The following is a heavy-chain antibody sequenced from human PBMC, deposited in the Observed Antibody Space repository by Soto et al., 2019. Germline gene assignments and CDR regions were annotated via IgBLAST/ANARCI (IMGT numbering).Heavy chain of an antibody. Sequence: QVQLVQSGAEVKKPGASVKVSCKGSGYTFTSYYMHWVRQAPGQGLEWMGIINPSGGSTSYAQKFQGRVTMTRDTPTSTVYMELSSLASEDTAVYYCASGSGPRGGKGYYYYYGIEVWGQGTTVIVS. D-gene: IGHD1-26*01. CDR3: ASGSGPRGGKGYYYYYGIEV. J-gene: IGHJ6*02. V-gene: IGHV1-46*01. CDR1: GYTFTSYY. CDR2: INPSGGST.